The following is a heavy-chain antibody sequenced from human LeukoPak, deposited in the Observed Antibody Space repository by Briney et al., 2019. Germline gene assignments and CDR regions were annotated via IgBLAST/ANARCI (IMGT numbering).Heavy chain of an antibody. D-gene: IGHD6-6*01. CDR3: ARERTIAARKGDWFDP. CDR2: INPNSGGT. CDR1: GYTFTGYY. J-gene: IGHJ5*02. V-gene: IGHV1-2*06. Sequence: ASVKVSCKTSGYTFTGYYMHWVRQAPGQGLEWMGRINPNSGGTNNAQKFQGRVTMTRDTSISTAYMELSRRRSDDTAVYYCARERTIAARKGDWFDPWGQGTLVTVSS.